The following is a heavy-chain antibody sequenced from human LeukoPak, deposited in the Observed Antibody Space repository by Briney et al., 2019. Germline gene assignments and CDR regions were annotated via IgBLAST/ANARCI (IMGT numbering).Heavy chain of an antibody. D-gene: IGHD2-15*01. J-gene: IGHJ6*03. Sequence: PSETLSLTCTVSGGSISSGGYYWSWIRQHPGKGLEWIGYIYYSGSTYYNPSLKSRVTISVDTSKNQFSLKLSSVTAADTAVYYCARVKGVGRYCIGGSCFKELGSRYYYYYMDVWGKGTTVTVSS. CDR1: GGSISSGGYY. V-gene: IGHV4-31*03. CDR3: ARVKGVGRYCIGGSCFKELGSRYYYYYMDV. CDR2: IYYSGST.